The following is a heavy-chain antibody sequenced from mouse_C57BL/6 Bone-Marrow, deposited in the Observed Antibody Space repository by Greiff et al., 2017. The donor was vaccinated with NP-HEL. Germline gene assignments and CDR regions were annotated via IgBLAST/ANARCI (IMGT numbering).Heavy chain of an antibody. D-gene: IGHD2-4*01. J-gene: IGHJ4*01. Sequence: QVQLKQSGAELVRPGTSVKVSCKASGYAFTNYLIEWVKQRPGQGLEWIGVINPGSGGTNYNEKFKGKATLTADKSSSTAYMQLSSLTSEDSAVYFCARRDYDLYYAMDYWGQGTSVTVSS. CDR3: ARRDYDLYYAMDY. CDR1: GYAFTNYL. V-gene: IGHV1-54*01. CDR2: INPGSGGT.